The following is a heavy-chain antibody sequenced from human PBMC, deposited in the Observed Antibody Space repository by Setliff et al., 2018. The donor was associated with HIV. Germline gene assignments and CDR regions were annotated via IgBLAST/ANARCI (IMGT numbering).Heavy chain of an antibody. CDR2: ISSSGTTK. CDR3: ARGLVGGIFWSGYCFDY. Sequence: LRLSCAASEFAFSSYEVNWVRQAPGKGLEWLSYISSSGTTKYYADSVKGRFTISRDNAKNSLHLQMNSLRAEDTAVYYCARGLVGGIFWSGYCFDYWGQGTLVTVPQ. V-gene: IGHV3-48*03. J-gene: IGHJ4*02. CDR1: EFAFSSYE. D-gene: IGHD3-3*01.